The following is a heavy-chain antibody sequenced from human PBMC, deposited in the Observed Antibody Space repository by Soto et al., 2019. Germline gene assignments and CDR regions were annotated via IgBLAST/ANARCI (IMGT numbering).Heavy chain of an antibody. D-gene: IGHD3-10*01. J-gene: IGHJ4*02. Sequence: PGGSLRLSCVASGFTFSDYSMGWVRQAPGKGLEWVSGFRSGGDDVTTYYADSVKGRFTISRDNSKNTLFLQMNSLRAEDTAIYYCAKKVNSGPGSQFFDYWGQGTLVTVSS. CDR2: FRSGGDDVTT. CDR3: AKKVNSGPGSQFFDY. V-gene: IGHV3-23*01. CDR1: GFTFSDYS.